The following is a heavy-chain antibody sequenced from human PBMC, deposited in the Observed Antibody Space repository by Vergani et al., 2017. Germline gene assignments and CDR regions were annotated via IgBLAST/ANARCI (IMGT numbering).Heavy chain of an antibody. CDR1: GFTVSSNY. CDR3: ARVGYNWNSLYXFDY. Sequence: EVQLVESGGGLVQPGGSLRLSCAASGFTVSSNYMSWVRQAPGKGLEWVSVIYSGGSTYYADSVKGRFTISRDNSKNTLYLQMNSLRAEDTAVYYCARVGYNWNSLYXFDYWGQGTLVTVSS. CDR2: IYSGGST. J-gene: IGHJ4*02. V-gene: IGHV3-66*02. D-gene: IGHD1-7*01.